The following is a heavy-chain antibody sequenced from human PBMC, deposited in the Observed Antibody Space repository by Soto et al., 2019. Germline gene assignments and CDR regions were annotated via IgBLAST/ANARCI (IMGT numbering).Heavy chain of an antibody. CDR3: AKDSKRGSGYGGWFDP. J-gene: IGHJ5*02. CDR2: ISGSGGST. D-gene: IGHD3-3*01. Sequence: EVQLLESGGGLVQPGGSLRLSCAASGFTFSSYAMSWVRQAPGKGLEWVSTISGSGGSTYYADSVKGRFTISRDNSRTTLYLQMNSLRAEDTAVYYCAKDSKRGSGYGGWFDPWGQGTLVTVSS. V-gene: IGHV3-23*01. CDR1: GFTFSSYA.